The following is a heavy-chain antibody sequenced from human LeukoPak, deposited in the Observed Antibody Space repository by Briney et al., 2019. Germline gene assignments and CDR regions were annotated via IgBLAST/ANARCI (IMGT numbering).Heavy chain of an antibody. CDR2: INPNSSGT. CDR3: ARDYGDYGGNDYYYYYMDV. V-gene: IGHV1-2*02. J-gene: IGHJ6*03. D-gene: IGHD4-23*01. Sequence: ASVKLSCKASGYTFTGYDMHWVRQSPGQRREGRGWINPNSSGTNYAQKFQGRVTMTRETSISTAYMEMSRLRSDDTAVYYCARDYGDYGGNDYYYYYMDVWGKGTTVTVSS. CDR1: GYTFTGYD.